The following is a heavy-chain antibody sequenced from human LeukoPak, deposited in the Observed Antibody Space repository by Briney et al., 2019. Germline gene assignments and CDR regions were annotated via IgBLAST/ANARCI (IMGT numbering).Heavy chain of an antibody. V-gene: IGHV1-3*01. CDR1: GYTFTSYA. CDR2: INAGNGNT. Sequence: GASVKVSCKASGYTFTSYAMHWVRQAPGQRFEWMGWINAGNGNTKYSQKFQGRVTITRDTSASTAYMELSSLRSEDTAVYYCARRVVVPAAIVDWFDPWGQGTLVTVSS. D-gene: IGHD2-2*01. CDR3: ARRVVVPAAIVDWFDP. J-gene: IGHJ5*02.